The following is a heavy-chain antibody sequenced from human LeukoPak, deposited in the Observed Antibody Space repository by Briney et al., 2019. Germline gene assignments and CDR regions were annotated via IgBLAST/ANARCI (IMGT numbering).Heavy chain of an antibody. J-gene: IGHJ3*01. CDR2: ISNSGDRT. V-gene: IGHV3-23*01. Sequence: GGSLRLSCAASGFTFRNSASSWIRQAPGKGLEWVSTISNSGDRTLYADSVKGRFLISRDNSKNTLYLQMNSLRAEDTAVYYCAKDPNWGQGTMVTVSS. CDR1: GFTFRNSA. CDR3: AKDPN.